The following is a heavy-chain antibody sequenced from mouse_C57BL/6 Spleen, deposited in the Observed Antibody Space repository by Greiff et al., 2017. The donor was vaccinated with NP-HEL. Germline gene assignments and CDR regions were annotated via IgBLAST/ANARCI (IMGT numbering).Heavy chain of an antibody. CDR3: ARFLFTTVVATGAMDY. J-gene: IGHJ4*01. Sequence: QVQLKQPGTELVKPGASVKLSCKASGYTFTSYWMHWVKQRPGQGLEWIGNINPSNGGTNYNEKFKSKATLTVDKSSSTAYMQLSSLTSEDSAVYYCARFLFTTVVATGAMDYWGQGTSVTVSS. V-gene: IGHV1-53*01. CDR1: GYTFTSYW. CDR2: INPSNGGT. D-gene: IGHD1-1*01.